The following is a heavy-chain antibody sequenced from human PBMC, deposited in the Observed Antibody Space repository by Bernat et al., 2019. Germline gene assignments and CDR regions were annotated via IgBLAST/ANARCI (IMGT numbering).Heavy chain of an antibody. CDR2: ISYDGSTK. D-gene: IGHD6-19*01. V-gene: IGHV3-30*18. CDR1: AFTFSSYG. CDR3: AKDTSGWENYMDLNFDY. J-gene: IGHJ4*02. Sequence: QLQLVVSGGGVVQPGSSLRLSCAASAFTFSSYGLHWVRQAPAKGLEWVSVISYDGSTKYYADSVKGRLTISRDKSKNTLYLQMNSLRAEDTAVYYCAKDTSGWENYMDLNFDYWGQGTLVTVSS.